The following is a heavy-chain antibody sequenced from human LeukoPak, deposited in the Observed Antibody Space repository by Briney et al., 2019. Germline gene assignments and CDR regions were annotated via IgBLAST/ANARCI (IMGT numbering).Heavy chain of an antibody. CDR2: IRYDGSNK. J-gene: IGHJ4*02. Sequence: GGSLRLSCAASGFTFSSYGTHWVRQAPGKGLEWVAFIRYDGSNKYYADSVKGRFTISRDNSKNTLYLQMNSLRAEDTAVYYCAKGAGEGIAARGLDYWGQGTLVTVSS. D-gene: IGHD6-6*01. V-gene: IGHV3-30*02. CDR3: AKGAGEGIAARGLDY. CDR1: GFTFSSYG.